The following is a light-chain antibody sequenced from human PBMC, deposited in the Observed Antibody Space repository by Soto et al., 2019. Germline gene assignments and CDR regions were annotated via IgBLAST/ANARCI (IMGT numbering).Light chain of an antibody. J-gene: IGKJ2*01. CDR3: QQYGSSPYT. CDR1: QSVAGSY. V-gene: IGKV3-20*01. Sequence: EIVLTQSPGTLSLSPGERATLSCRASQSVAGSYLAWYQQKAGQAPRLVIYGASSRATGIPDRFSGSGSGTDFPLTISRLEPEDSAVYYCQQYGSSPYTFGQGTKLEIK. CDR2: GAS.